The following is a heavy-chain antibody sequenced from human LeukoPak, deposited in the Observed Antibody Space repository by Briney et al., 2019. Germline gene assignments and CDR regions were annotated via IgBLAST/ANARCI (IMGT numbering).Heavy chain of an antibody. J-gene: IGHJ4*02. CDR2: FYDSGNT. CDR3: ARGKSRGSHIDY. CDR1: GYSISSGYY. Sequence: SETLSLTCTVSGYSISSGYYWGWIRPPPGKGLEWIGSFYDSGNTYYNPSLKSRVTISVDTSKNQFSLKVRSVTAADTAVYFCARGKSRGSHIDYWGQGTLVTVSS. V-gene: IGHV4-38-2*02. D-gene: IGHD1-26*01.